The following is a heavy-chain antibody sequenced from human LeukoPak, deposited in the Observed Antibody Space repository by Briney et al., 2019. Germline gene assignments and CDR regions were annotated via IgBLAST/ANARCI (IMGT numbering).Heavy chain of an antibody. Sequence: GGSLRLSCAASGFTFNNYALSWVRQTPGKGLEWVSSITGSGGAILYADSVKGRLTISRDSSKNTLYLQVDSLRADDTAIYYCVRHSQHHYYYYYMDVWGTGPRSPSS. CDR1: GFTFNNYA. V-gene: IGHV3-23*01. D-gene: IGHD1-26*01. CDR3: VRHSQHHYYYYYMDV. CDR2: ITGSGGAI. J-gene: IGHJ6*03.